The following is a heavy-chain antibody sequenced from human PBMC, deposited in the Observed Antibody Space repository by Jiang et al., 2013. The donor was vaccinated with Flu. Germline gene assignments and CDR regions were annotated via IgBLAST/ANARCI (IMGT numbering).Heavy chain of an antibody. J-gene: IGHJ2*01. CDR3: ARGPSNWDDWSLDL. D-gene: IGHD1-26*01. CDR1: GGSFSRDLYY. CDR2: IHTSGTT. Sequence: PGLVKASQTLSLTCTVSGGSFSRDLYYWTWLRQPAGKGLEWIGRIHTSGTTKYNPSLERQVTISLDMSTRQFSLKLNSATVADTAVYYCARGPSNWDDWSLDLWGRGILVTVSS. V-gene: IGHV4-61*02.